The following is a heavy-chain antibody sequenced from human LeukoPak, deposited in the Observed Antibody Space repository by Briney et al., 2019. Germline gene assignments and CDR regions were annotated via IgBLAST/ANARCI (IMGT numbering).Heavy chain of an antibody. J-gene: IGHJ4*02. D-gene: IGHD3-3*01. CDR3: ATGLHDFWSGQKAIFDY. CDR2: VDPEDGET. V-gene: IGHV1-69-2*01. Sequence: ATVKISCKVSGYTFTDYYMHWVQQAPGKGLEWMGLVDPEDGETIYAEKSQGRVTITADTSTDTAYMELSSLRSEDTAVYYCATGLHDFWSGQKAIFDYWGQGTLVTVSS. CDR1: GYTFTDYY.